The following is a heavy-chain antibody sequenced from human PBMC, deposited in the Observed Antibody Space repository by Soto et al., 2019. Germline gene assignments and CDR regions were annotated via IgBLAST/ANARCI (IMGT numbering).Heavy chain of an antibody. J-gene: IGHJ4*02. V-gene: IGHV3-30*18. D-gene: IGHD3-22*01. Sequence: GGSLRLSCAASGFTFSSYGMHWVRQAPGKGLEWVAVISYDGSNKYYADSVKGRFTISRDNSKNTLYLQMNSLRAEDTAVYYCAKPSGGYYYVLNYFDYWGQGTLVTVSS. CDR2: ISYDGSNK. CDR1: GFTFSSYG. CDR3: AKPSGGYYYVLNYFDY.